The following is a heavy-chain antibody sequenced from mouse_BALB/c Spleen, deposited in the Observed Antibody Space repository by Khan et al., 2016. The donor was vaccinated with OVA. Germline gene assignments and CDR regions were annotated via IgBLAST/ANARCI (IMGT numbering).Heavy chain of an antibody. Sequence: QIQLVQSGPELKKPGETVKISCKASGYTFTNNGMNWVKQNPGKGLKWMGWINTYTGEPTYVDDFKGRFIFSLETSAHTAYLQINNLKNEDTATYFCARVGYDGTMDYWGQGTSVTVSS. CDR1: GYTFTNNG. V-gene: IGHV9-3-1*01. J-gene: IGHJ4*01. CDR2: INTYTGEP. CDR3: ARVGYDGTMDY. D-gene: IGHD2-14*01.